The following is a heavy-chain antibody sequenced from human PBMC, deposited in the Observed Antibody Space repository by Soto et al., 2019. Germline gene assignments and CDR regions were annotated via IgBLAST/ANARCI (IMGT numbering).Heavy chain of an antibody. CDR1: GFTFSSYA. D-gene: IGHD1-1*01. CDR3: ARDRLRYNWNDFPYYYYGMDV. CDR2: ISYDGSNK. J-gene: IGHJ6*02. Sequence: QVQLVESGGGVVQPRWSLRLSCAASGFTFSSYAMHWVRQAPGKGLEWVAVISYDGSNKYYADSVKGRFTISRDNSKNPLYLQMNSLRAEDTAVYYCARDRLRYNWNDFPYYYYGMDVWGQGTTVTVSS. V-gene: IGHV3-30-3*01.